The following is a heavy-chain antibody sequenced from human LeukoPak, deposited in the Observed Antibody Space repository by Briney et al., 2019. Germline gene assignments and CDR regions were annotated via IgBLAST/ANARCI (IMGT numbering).Heavy chain of an antibody. D-gene: IGHD3-10*01. CDR1: GGSISTSNW. CDR2: IYHSGST. CDR3: ARDQTYSGSGIYTYFDY. J-gene: IGHJ4*02. V-gene: IGHV4-4*02. Sequence: SETLSLTCAVSGGSISTSNWWSWVRQPPGKGLEWIGEIYHSGSTNYNPSLKSRVTILVEKSKNQFSLKLSSVTAADTAVYYCARDQTYSGSGIYTYFDYWGQGILVTVSS.